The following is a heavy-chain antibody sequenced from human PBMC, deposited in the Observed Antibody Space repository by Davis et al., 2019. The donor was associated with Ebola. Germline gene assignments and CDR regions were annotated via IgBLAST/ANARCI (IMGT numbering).Heavy chain of an antibody. J-gene: IGHJ4*02. CDR3: SRFGEGAY. CDR2: ISGSGRT. CDR1: DASISGHY. V-gene: IGHV4-59*11. Sequence: PSETLSLTCTVSDASISGHYWNWFRQPPGKGLEWIGFISGSGRTSYNPSLKSRVTISADTSKKQFSLNLSSVTAAEPAVYFCSRFGEGAYWGQGTLVTVSS. D-gene: IGHD2-21*01.